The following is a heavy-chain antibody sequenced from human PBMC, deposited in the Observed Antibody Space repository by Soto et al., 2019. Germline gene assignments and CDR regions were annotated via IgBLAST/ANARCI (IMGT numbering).Heavy chain of an antibody. V-gene: IGHV3-11*01. D-gene: IGHD6-13*01. J-gene: IGHJ6*02. CDR3: ARDARYASSSYGFDV. CDR2: ISNSGHAI. CDR1: GFTFSDYY. Sequence: PGGSLRLSCVASGFTFSDYYMSWIRQAPGKGLEWVSYISNSGHAIYYADSVKGRFTVSRDNSNNSMSLQMDSLRADDTAIYYCARDARYASSSYGFDVWGQGTTGSVSS.